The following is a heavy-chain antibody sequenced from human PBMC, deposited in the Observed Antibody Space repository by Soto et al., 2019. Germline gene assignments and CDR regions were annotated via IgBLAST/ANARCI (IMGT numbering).Heavy chain of an antibody. CDR3: AKNGQLPYYYYGMDV. J-gene: IGHJ6*02. V-gene: IGHV1-69*13. CDR2: IIPIFGTA. CDR1: GGTFSSYA. Sequence: ASVKVSCKASGGTFSSYAISWVRQAPGQGLEWKGGIIPIFGTANYAQKFQGRVTITADESTSTAYMELSSLRSEDTAVYYCAKNGQLPYYYYGMDVWGQGTTVTVSS. D-gene: IGHD1-26*01.